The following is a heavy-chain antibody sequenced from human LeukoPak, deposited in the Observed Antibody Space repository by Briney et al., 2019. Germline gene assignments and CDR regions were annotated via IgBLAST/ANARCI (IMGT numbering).Heavy chain of an antibody. J-gene: IGHJ6*03. CDR2: ILTSETP. CDR1: GGYISSYY. D-gene: IGHD4-17*01. V-gene: IGHV4-4*07. Sequence: PSETLSLTCPVSGGYISSYYWSWIRQPAGKGLEWIGRILTSETPSYNPSLESRVTMSVDTSESQFSLKLTSVTAADTAVYYCAREADYGDYLRSYYYIDVWGTGTTVTVSS. CDR3: AREADYGDYLRSYYYIDV.